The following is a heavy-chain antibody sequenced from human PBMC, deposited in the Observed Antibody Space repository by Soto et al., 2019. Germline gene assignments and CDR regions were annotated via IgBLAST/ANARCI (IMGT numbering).Heavy chain of an antibody. D-gene: IGHD2-2*01. V-gene: IGHV3-23*01. Sequence: GGSLRLSCAASGFTFSNYAITWVRQAPGKGLQWVSIISGSGDTSYYADSVKGRFTISRDSSRNTLYLQMNSLRAEDTAKYYCAREDDIVVVPAANTHYFQHRGQGTPVTGSS. CDR1: GFTFSNYA. J-gene: IGHJ1*01. CDR3: AREDDIVVVPAANTHYFQH. CDR2: ISGSGDTS.